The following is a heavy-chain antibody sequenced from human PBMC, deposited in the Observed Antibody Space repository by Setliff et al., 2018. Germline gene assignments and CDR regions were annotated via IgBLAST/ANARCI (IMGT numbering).Heavy chain of an antibody. CDR3: ASEGHYYRSGAYYYDPPPLDGY. V-gene: IGHV1-69*05. J-gene: IGHJ4*02. Sequence: SVKVSCKASGGTFSSYGISWVRQAPGQGLEWMGGTIPMFGTTSYAQKFQGRVTITTDESTSTAYMELSSLRSEDTAVYYCASEGHYYRSGAYYYDPPPLDGYWGQGTLVTVSS. CDR2: TIPMFGTT. D-gene: IGHD3-22*01. CDR1: GGTFSSYG.